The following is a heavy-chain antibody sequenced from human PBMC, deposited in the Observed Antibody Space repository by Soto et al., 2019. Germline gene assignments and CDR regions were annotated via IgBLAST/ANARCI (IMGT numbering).Heavy chain of an antibody. D-gene: IGHD6-13*01. CDR1: GFTFSSYA. CDR3: AKDSSGYSSSWYPDPHYDYYGMDV. CDR2: ISGSGGST. J-gene: IGHJ6*02. V-gene: IGHV3-23*01. Sequence: PGGSLRLSCAASGFTFSSYAMSWVRQAPGKGLEWVSAISGSGGSTYYADSVKGRFTISRDNSKNTLYLQMNSLRAEDTAVYYCAKDSSGYSSSWYPDPHYDYYGMDVWCQGATVTVSS.